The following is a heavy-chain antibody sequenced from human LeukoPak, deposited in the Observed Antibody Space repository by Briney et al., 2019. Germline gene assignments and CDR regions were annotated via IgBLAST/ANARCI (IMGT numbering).Heavy chain of an antibody. Sequence: GGSLRLSCAASGFTFSSYAMSWVRQAPGKGLEWVSAISGSGGSTYYADNLKGRFTISRDNSKNTLYLQLNSLRAEDTAVYYCAKDAGLRYCSGGSCYSWDYYCGMDVWGQGTTVTVSS. CDR1: GFTFSSYA. J-gene: IGHJ6*02. V-gene: IGHV3-23*01. CDR3: AKDAGLRYCSGGSCYSWDYYCGMDV. CDR2: ISGSGGST. D-gene: IGHD2-15*01.